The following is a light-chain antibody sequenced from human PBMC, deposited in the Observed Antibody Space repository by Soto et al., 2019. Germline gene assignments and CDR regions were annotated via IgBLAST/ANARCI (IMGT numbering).Light chain of an antibody. Sequence: EIVLTHSPVTLSLSPWEIATLSCRASQSVSNNYLAWYQQKPVQAPRLLIYGASNRATGIPDRFSGSGSGTDFTLTISRLEPEDFAVYYCQQYGSSGTFGQGTKVDIK. V-gene: IGKV3-20*01. J-gene: IGKJ1*01. CDR2: GAS. CDR3: QQYGSSGT. CDR1: QSVSNNY.